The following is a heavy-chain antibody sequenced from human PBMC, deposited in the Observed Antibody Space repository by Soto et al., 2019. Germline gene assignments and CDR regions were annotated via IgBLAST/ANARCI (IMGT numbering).Heavy chain of an antibody. CDR2: INQDGSQK. V-gene: IGHV3-7*04. CDR1: GFAFRSHW. D-gene: IGHD1-1*01. CDR3: ARGTNAATGLDY. Sequence: GGSLRLSCGASGFAFRSHWMSWVRQAPGKGLEWVANINQDGSQKYYVDSVKGRFTISRDNAKNSLYLQMNSLRAEDTAVYYCARGTNAATGLDYWGQGILVTVSS. J-gene: IGHJ4*02.